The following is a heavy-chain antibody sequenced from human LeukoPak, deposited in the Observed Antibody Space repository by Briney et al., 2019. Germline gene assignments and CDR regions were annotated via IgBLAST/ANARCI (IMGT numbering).Heavy chain of an antibody. Sequence: GGSLRLSCVASGFIFSDYGIQWVRQAPGKGLEWVAVIAYDGNNTYYGDSVRGRFTISRDNSKKMVYLEMNSLRAEDTAVYYCANPPYIAAAGTIGYWGQGTLVTVSS. D-gene: IGHD6-13*01. CDR3: ANPPYIAAAGTIGY. CDR2: IAYDGNNT. J-gene: IGHJ4*02. V-gene: IGHV3-30*18. CDR1: GFIFSDYG.